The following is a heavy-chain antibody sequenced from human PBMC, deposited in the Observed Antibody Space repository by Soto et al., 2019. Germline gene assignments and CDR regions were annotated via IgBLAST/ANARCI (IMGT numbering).Heavy chain of an antibody. CDR3: AREIGVAVRFDP. V-gene: IGHV1-69*01. CDR1: GGTFSPYP. Sequence: QVQLVQSGAEVKRPGSSVKVSCKTSGGTFSPYPISWLRQAPGQGLEWMGGIIPIFGTTNYAQKFQGRLTIVADESTSTAYMELISLTSDDTGLYYCAREIGVAVRFDPWGQGTLGTVSS. CDR2: IIPIFGTT. D-gene: IGHD6-19*01. J-gene: IGHJ5*02.